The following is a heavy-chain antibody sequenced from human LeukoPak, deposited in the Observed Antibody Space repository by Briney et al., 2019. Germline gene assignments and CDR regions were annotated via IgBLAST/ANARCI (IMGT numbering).Heavy chain of an antibody. V-gene: IGHV3-23*01. D-gene: IGHD2-15*01. J-gene: IGHJ4*02. CDR2: IRGSGGSA. CDR1: GFSFNNYA. Sequence: PGGSLRLSCAASGFSFNNYAMSWVRQAPGKGLEWVSAIRGSGGSASYADSVQGRFTISRDNSENTLYLQMSSLRAEDTAVYYCAKDRECSGGACYRYFDYWGQGTLVTMSS. CDR3: AKDRECSGGACYRYFDY.